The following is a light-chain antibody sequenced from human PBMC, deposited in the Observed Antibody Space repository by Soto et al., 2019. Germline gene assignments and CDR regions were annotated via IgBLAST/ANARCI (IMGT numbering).Light chain of an antibody. CDR1: QSLLHSNGYNY. J-gene: IGKJ1*01. CDR2: LGS. Sequence: DIVMTQSPLSLPVTPGEPASISCRSSQSLLHSNGYNYLDWYLQKPGQSPQLLIYLGSNRASGVPDRFSGSGSGTDFTLKISRVEAEDVGVYYCMQALQSRWTFVQGTKVEIK. CDR3: MQALQSRWT. V-gene: IGKV2-28*01.